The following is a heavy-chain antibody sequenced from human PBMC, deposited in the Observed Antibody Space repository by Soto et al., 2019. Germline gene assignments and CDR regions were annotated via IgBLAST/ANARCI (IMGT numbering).Heavy chain of an antibody. J-gene: IGHJ3*02. D-gene: IGHD3-9*01. CDR1: GGSISSSSYY. V-gene: IGHV4-39*01. Sequence: ASETLSLTCTVSGGSISSSSYYWGWIRQPPGKGLEWIGSIYYSGSTYYNPSLKSRVTISVDTSKNQFSLKLSSVTAADTAVYYCAGDDILNGYYMGAFAIWGQGTMVTVSS. CDR2: IYYSGST. CDR3: AGDDILNGYYMGAFAI.